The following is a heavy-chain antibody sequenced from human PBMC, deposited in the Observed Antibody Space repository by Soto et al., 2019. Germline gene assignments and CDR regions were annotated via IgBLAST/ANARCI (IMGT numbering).Heavy chain of an antibody. CDR1: GGSVSNSNYY. CDR2: VYYRGRS. Sequence: SGTLSLTCTVSGGSVSNSNYYWGWIRQSPGKGLEWIGSVYYRGRSYSKSSVKSRVTISVDTSKNQFSLNLNSVTASDTAVYYCVSQRTSVLTQAYFDYWGPGALVTVSS. J-gene: IGHJ4*02. CDR3: VSQRTSVLTQAYFDY. V-gene: IGHV4-39*01. D-gene: IGHD2-8*01.